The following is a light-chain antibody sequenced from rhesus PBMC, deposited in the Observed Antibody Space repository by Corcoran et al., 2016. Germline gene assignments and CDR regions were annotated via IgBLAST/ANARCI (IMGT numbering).Light chain of an antibody. J-gene: IGKJ1*01. V-gene: IGKV1S14*01. CDR1: QGISNY. CDR3: QQHNSYPPT. Sequence: DIQMTQSPSSLSASVGDTDTITCRASQGISNYLAWYQQKPGKAPKPLIYYASNLESWVPSRFSGSGSGKDFTLNISSLQPEDFAIYYCQQHNSYPPTFGQGTKVEIK. CDR2: YAS.